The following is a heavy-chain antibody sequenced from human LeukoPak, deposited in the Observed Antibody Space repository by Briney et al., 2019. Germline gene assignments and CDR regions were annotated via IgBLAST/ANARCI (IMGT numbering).Heavy chain of an antibody. J-gene: IGHJ4*02. Sequence: GRSLRLSCAASGFTFSSYGMHWVRQAPGKGLEWVAVIWYDGSNKYYADSVKGRFTISRDNSKNTLYLQMNSLRAEDTAVYYCARDLYSSPAYYFDYWGQGTLVTVSS. CDR3: ARDLYSSPAYYFDY. CDR2: IWYDGSNK. V-gene: IGHV3-33*01. D-gene: IGHD6-13*01. CDR1: GFTFSSYG.